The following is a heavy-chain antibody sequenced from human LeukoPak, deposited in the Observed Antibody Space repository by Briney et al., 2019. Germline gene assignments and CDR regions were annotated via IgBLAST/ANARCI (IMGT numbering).Heavy chain of an antibody. J-gene: IGHJ4*02. CDR1: GGSISSSSYH. Sequence: SETLSLTCTVSGGSISSSSYHWGWIRQPPGKGLEWIGNIYYSGNTNYKPSLKSRITISIDTSKNQFSLKLTSVTAADTAVYYCARHGHVYPLDQWGQGTLVTVSS. V-gene: IGHV4-39*01. D-gene: IGHD3-10*02. CDR3: ARHGHVYPLDQ. CDR2: IYYSGNT.